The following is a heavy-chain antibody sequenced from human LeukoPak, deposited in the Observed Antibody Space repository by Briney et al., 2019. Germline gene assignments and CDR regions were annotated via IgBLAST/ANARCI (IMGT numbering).Heavy chain of an antibody. V-gene: IGHV4-39*07. CDR1: GGSISSSSYY. J-gene: IGHJ3*02. CDR2: IYYSGST. CDR3: DLFWSEKAWDAFDI. D-gene: IGHD3-3*01. Sequence: SETLSLTCTVSGGSISSSSYYWGWIRQPPGKGLEWIGSIYYSGSTYYNPSLKSRVTISVDTSKNQFSLKLSSETAADTAVYYCDLFWSEKAWDAFDIWGQGTMVTVSS.